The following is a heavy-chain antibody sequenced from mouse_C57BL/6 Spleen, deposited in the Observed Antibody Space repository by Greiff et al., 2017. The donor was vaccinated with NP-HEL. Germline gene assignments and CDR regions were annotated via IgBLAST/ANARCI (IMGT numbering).Heavy chain of an antibody. J-gene: IGHJ3*01. D-gene: IGHD4-1*02. CDR1: GFTFTDYY. CDR2: IRNKANGYTT. Sequence: EVKLVESGGGLVQPGGSLSLSCAASGFTFTDYYMSWVRQPPGKALEWLGFIRNKANGYTTEYSASVKGRFTISRDNSQSILYLQMNALRAEDSATYYCARYSTGTKAWFAYWGQGTLVTVSA. CDR3: ARYSTGTKAWFAY. V-gene: IGHV7-3*01.